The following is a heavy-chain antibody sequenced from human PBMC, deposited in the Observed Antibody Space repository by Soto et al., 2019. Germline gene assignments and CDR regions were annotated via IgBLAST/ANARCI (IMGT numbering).Heavy chain of an antibody. CDR1: GGSISSGGYY. CDR3: ARDGDIVATNYGLVY. D-gene: IGHD5-12*01. V-gene: IGHV4-31*03. J-gene: IGHJ4*02. Sequence: QVQLQESGPGLVKPSQTLSLTCTVSGGSISSGGYYWSWIRQHPGKGLEWIGYIYYSGSTYYNPSLKSRVTISVDTSKNQFSLKLSSVTAADTAVYYCARDGDIVATNYGLVYWGQGTLVTVSS. CDR2: IYYSGST.